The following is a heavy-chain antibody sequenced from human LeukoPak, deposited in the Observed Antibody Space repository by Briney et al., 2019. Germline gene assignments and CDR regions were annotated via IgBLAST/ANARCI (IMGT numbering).Heavy chain of an antibody. CDR2: IYTSGST. D-gene: IGHD2-2*01. Sequence: SETLSLTCTVSGGSISSYYWSWIRQPTGKGLEWIGRIYTSGSTNYNPSLKSRVTMSVDTSKNQFSLKLSSVTAADTAVYYCARAGYCTSTSCSPNDYYYYYMDVWGKGTTVTVSS. J-gene: IGHJ6*03. CDR1: GGSISSYY. CDR3: ARAGYCTSTSCSPNDYYYYYMDV. V-gene: IGHV4-4*07.